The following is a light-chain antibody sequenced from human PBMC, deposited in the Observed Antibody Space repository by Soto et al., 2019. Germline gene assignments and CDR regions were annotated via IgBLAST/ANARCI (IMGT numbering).Light chain of an antibody. V-gene: IGKV3-20*01. CDR1: QRVGSSY. J-gene: IGKJ5*01. Sequence: EIVLTQSPGTLSLSPGERSTLSCRASQRVGSSYLALYQHKPDQAPRLLIYGASGRATGTPDRFSGSGSGTDFTLTISRLEPEDFALYYCQQYGNSAPITFGQGTRLEIK. CDR3: QQYGNSAPIT. CDR2: GAS.